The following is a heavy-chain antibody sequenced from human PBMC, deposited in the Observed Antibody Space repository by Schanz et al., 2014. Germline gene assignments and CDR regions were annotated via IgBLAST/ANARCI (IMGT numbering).Heavy chain of an antibody. D-gene: IGHD4-17*01. CDR1: GFTFSTYY. V-gene: IGHV3-30-3*01. J-gene: IGHJ4*02. Sequence: VQLVESGGGLVKPGGSLRLSCAASGFTFSTYYMNWVRQAPGKGLEWVAVMSYDGSNKYYADSVKGRFTISRDTPKNTLYVQTNSLRAEDTAVYYCVRDLGGDQTDYWGQGTLVTVSS. CDR3: VRDLGGDQTDY. CDR2: MSYDGSNK.